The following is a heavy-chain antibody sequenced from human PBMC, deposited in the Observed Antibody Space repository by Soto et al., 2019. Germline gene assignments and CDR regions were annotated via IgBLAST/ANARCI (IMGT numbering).Heavy chain of an antibody. J-gene: IGHJ5*02. CDR2: IDHSGYT. Sequence: KTSETLSLTCAVYGGSCSGYYWNWIRQPPGKGLEWIGEIDHSGYTNYNPSLKSRVTISVDTSKNQFSLRLTSVTAADTAVYYCARVRDWFDPWGQGTLVTVSS. CDR3: ARVRDWFDP. D-gene: IGHD3-3*01. V-gene: IGHV4-34*01. CDR1: GGSCSGYY.